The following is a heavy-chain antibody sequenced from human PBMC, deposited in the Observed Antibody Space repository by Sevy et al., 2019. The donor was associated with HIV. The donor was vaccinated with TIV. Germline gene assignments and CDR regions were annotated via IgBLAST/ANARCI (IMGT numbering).Heavy chain of an antibody. V-gene: IGHV1-8*01. Sequence: ASVKVSCKASGYTFTNYDINWARQASGQGLEWMGGMNPNSGNTGYAQKFQGRVTMTRNTSKSTAYMELSSLRSEDTAVYYCARLDYSNSGFNWLDPWGQGTLVTVSS. CDR2: MNPNSGNT. D-gene: IGHD4-4*01. CDR3: ARLDYSNSGFNWLDP. CDR1: GYTFTNYD. J-gene: IGHJ5*02.